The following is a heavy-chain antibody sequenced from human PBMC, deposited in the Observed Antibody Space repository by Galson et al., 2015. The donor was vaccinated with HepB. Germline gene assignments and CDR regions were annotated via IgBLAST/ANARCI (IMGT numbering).Heavy chain of an antibody. CDR2: INPNSGGT. D-gene: IGHD3-22*01. V-gene: IGHV1-2*02. CDR1: GYTFTGYY. J-gene: IGHJ4*02. Sequence: SVKVSCKASGYTFTGYYMHWVRQAPGQGLEWMGWINPNSGGTNYAQKFQGRVTMTRDTSISTAYMELSRLRSDDTAVYYCARGYYDSSGYRFDCWGQGTLVTVSS. CDR3: ARGYYDSSGYRFDC.